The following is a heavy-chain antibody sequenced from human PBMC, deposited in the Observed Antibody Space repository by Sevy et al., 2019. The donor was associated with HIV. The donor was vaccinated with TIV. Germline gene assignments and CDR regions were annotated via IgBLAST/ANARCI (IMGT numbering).Heavy chain of an antibody. Sequence: GGSLRLSCAGSGFTFGGYMMNWVRQAPGRGLERMSRISRTGGNTEYGDSAKGRFTISRDNSKNTLYLQMKDLRVEDTALYYCVKEGRDDFNPYLDFWGQGILVTVSS. CDR3: VKEGRDDFNPYLDF. D-gene: IGHD3-10*01. J-gene: IGHJ1*01. CDR2: ISRTGGNT. CDR1: GFTFGGYM. V-gene: IGHV3-23*01.